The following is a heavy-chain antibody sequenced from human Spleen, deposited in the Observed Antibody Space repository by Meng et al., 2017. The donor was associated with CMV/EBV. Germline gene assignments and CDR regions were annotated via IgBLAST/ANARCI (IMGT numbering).Heavy chain of an antibody. CDR3: ARDFWSGNSLYGMDV. CDR2: MNPNSGNT. J-gene: IGHJ6*02. Sequence: ASVKVSCKASGYTFSTYDINWVRQAAGQGLEWMGWMNPNSGNTGYAQKFQGRVTITRNTSISTAYMELSSLRSEDTAVYYCARDFWSGNSLYGMDVWGQGTMVTVSS. D-gene: IGHD3-3*01. V-gene: IGHV1-8*03. CDR1: GYTFSTYD.